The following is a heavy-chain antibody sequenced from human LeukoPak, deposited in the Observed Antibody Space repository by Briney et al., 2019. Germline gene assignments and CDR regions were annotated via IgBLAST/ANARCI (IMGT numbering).Heavy chain of an antibody. D-gene: IGHD6-13*01. Sequence: SETLSLTCAVYGGSFSGYYWSWIRQPPGKGLEWIGEINHSGSTNYNPSLKSRVTISVDTSKNQFSLKLSSVTAADTAVYYCARARSSSWYADFDYWGQGTLVTVSS. CDR2: INHSGST. J-gene: IGHJ4*02. V-gene: IGHV4-34*01. CDR3: ARARSSSWYADFDY. CDR1: GGSFSGYY.